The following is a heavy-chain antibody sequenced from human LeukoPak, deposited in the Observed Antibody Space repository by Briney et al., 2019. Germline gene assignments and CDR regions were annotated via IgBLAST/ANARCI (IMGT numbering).Heavy chain of an antibody. D-gene: IGHD6-19*01. CDR1: GFTFSDYY. CDR3: PRTLAVADY. J-gene: IGHJ4*02. V-gene: IGHV3-11*01. CDR2: IGYSSTTV. Sequence: PGVSLRLSCASSGFTFSDYYMTWIRQAPGKGLEWISYIGYSSTTVFYADSVRGRFTISRHDAKNALFLQMDSLISQDTRLYYGPRTLAVADYWGQGTLVTVSS.